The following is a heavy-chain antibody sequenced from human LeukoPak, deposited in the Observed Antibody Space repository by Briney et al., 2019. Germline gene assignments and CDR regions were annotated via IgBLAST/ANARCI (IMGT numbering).Heavy chain of an antibody. J-gene: IGHJ1*01. D-gene: IGHD6-19*01. CDR1: GFTFSSYG. CDR3: AKAVAEYFQH. V-gene: IGHV3-30*02. CDR2: IRYDGSNK. Sequence: PGGSLRLSCAASGFTFSSYGMHWVRQAPGKGLVWVAFIRYDGSNKYYADSVKGRFTISRDNSKNTLYLQMNSLRAEDTAVYYCAKAVAEYFQHWGQGTLVTVSS.